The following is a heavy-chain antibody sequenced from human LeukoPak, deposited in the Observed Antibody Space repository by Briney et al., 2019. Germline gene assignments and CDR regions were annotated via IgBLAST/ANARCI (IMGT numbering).Heavy chain of an antibody. J-gene: IGHJ4*02. CDR2: ISGTGSRT. D-gene: IGHD3-22*01. V-gene: IGHV3-23*01. CDR3: AKELDGSGYYGPDY. Sequence: GGSLRLSCAASGFTFSSYAMIWVRQAPGKGLEWIATISGTGSRTYYANSVRGRFSISRDNSRNTLYLQRSSLRVEDTAVYYCAKELDGSGYYGPDYWGRGTLVTVSS. CDR1: GFTFSSYA.